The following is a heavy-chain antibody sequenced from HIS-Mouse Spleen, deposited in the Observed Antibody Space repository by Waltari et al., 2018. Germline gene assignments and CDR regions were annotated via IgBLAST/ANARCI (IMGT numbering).Heavy chain of an antibody. CDR2: MNPNRGNT. V-gene: IGHV1-8*01. CDR3: ARGHDYSNYFDY. J-gene: IGHJ4*02. D-gene: IGHD4-4*01. CDR1: GYTFTSSD. Sequence: QVQLVQSGAEVKKPGASVKVSCKASGYTFTSSDITWVRQATGQGLEWLGWMNPNRGNTGYAQKFQGRVTMTRNTSISTAYMELSSLRSEDTAVYYCARGHDYSNYFDYWGQGTLVTVSS.